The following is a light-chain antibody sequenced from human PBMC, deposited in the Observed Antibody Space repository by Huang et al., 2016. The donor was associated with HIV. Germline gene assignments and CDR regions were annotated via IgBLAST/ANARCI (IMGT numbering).Light chain of an antibody. CDR1: RSVSTN. CDR2: VSS. V-gene: IGKV3-15*01. Sequence: EILMTQSPATLSVSPGQRVTLSCRANRSVSTNLACYQQGHGQAPRLLIYVSSTRALGIPARFSGSGSGTDFSLTISSLQSEDFALYYCHQYNNWLLSFGGGTRVDSK. CDR3: HQYNNWLLS. J-gene: IGKJ4*01.